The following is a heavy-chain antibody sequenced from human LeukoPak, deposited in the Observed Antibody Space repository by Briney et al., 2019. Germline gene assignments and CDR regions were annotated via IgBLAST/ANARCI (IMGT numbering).Heavy chain of an antibody. J-gene: IGHJ2*01. V-gene: IGHV3-23*01. D-gene: IGHD4-17*01. CDR3: AKGQNDYGDYVFPWYFDL. CDR1: GFTFSSYA. Sequence: HPGGSLRLSCAASGFTFSSYAMSSVRQALGEGLGCVSAVSGSGGSTYYADSVKGRFTISRDKSKNTLYLQMNSLRAEDTAVYYCAKGQNDYGDYVFPWYFDLWGRGTLVTVSS. CDR2: VSGSGGST.